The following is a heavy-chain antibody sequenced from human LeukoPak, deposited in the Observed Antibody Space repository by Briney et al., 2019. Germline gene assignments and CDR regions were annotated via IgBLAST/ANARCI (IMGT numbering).Heavy chain of an antibody. CDR1: GGSFSGYY. D-gene: IGHD5-18*01. CDR3: ARGRRIQLWLLSSLGDYYMGG. J-gene: IGHJ6*03. Sequence: SETLSLTCAGYGGSFSGYYWSWIRQPPGKGLEWIGEINRSGSTNYNPSLKSRVTISVDTSRNQFSLKLSSVTAADTAVYYCARGRRIQLWLLSSLGDYYMGGWGKGTTVTVSS. CDR2: INRSGST. V-gene: IGHV4-34*01.